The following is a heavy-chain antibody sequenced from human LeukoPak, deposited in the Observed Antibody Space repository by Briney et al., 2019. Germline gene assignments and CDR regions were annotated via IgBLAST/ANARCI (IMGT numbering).Heavy chain of an antibody. V-gene: IGHV3-15*01. D-gene: IGHD2-2*01. J-gene: IGHJ4*02. CDR2: IKRKVDGATT. CDR3: TTGYAPTSHDGY. Sequence: GGSLRLSCAASGFTFTNAWMNWVRQAPGKGLEWIALIKRKVDGATTEYAAPVKGRFNISSDDSQIPLSLQMYSLKSDDTGVYFCTTGYAPTSHDGYGGRRTVVSVSS. CDR1: GFTFTNAW.